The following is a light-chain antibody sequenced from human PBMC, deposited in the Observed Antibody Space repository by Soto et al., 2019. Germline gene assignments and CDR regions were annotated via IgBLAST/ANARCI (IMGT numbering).Light chain of an antibody. CDR2: AAS. CDR1: QTISTH. J-gene: IGKJ2*01. CDR3: QQSVTIPYT. V-gene: IGKV1-39*01. Sequence: DIQMTQSPSSLSASVRDRVTITCRASQTISTHLNWYQQKPGKAPKLLIYAASTLQSGVPSRFSGSGSGTDFTVTINSLEPEDCATYYCQQSVTIPYTFGQGTKLEIK.